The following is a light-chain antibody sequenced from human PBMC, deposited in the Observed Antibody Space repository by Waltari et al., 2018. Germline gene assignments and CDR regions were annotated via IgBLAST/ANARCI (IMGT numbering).Light chain of an antibody. V-gene: IGLV3-21*02. Sequence: SVLTPPPSVSVAPGQTARTSWWGNNIGSKRVHWYQHNPGQAPVLVVSVESDRPSGIPERFSGSKSGNTATLTITRVEAGDEADYYCQVWDFSVDHVFGGGTKLTVL. CDR3: QVWDFSVDHV. CDR2: VES. CDR1: NIGSKR. J-gene: IGLJ2*01.